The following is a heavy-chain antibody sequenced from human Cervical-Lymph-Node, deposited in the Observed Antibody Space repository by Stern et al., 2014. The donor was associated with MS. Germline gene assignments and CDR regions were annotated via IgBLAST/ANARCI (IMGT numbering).Heavy chain of an antibody. V-gene: IGHV4-30-4*08. Sequence: QVQLQESGPGLVRPSQTLSLTCTVSGGSISSDDHYLSWVRQPPGKGLEWLGYISYSGSSYFNPSLKSRATMSVDTSKNQFSLKLKSVTAADTAVYYCARTDILLLDYWGQGALVTVSS. CDR2: ISYSGSS. D-gene: IGHD3-22*01. J-gene: IGHJ4*02. CDR1: GGSISSDDHY. CDR3: ARTDILLLDY.